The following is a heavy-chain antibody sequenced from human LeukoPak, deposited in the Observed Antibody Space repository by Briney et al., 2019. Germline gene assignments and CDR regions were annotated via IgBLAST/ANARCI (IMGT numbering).Heavy chain of an antibody. J-gene: IGHJ4*02. CDR1: GGTFSSYA. Sequence: SVKVSCKASGGTFSSYAISWVRQAPGQGLEWMGRIIPIFGTANYAQKFQGRVTITTDESTSTAYMELSRLRSDDTAVYYCARAGYYYDSSGYYYVGVDYWGQGTLVTVSS. CDR2: IIPIFGTA. V-gene: IGHV1-69*05. D-gene: IGHD3-22*01. CDR3: ARAGYYYDSSGYYYVGVDY.